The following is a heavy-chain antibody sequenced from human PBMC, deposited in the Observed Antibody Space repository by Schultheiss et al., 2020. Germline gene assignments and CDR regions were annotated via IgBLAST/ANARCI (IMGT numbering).Heavy chain of an antibody. CDR3: ASLGAADGY. CDR1: GGTVSGYY. Sequence: SETLSLTCAVYGGTVSGYYWTWIRQPPGKGLEWIGEINHSGSTNYNPSLKSRVTISVDTSKNQFSLKLSSVTAADTAVYYCASLGAADGYWGQGTLVTVSS. J-gene: IGHJ4*02. D-gene: IGHD3-16*01. V-gene: IGHV4-34*01. CDR2: INHSGST.